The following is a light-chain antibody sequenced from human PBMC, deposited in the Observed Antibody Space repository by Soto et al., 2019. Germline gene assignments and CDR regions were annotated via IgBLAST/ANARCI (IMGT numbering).Light chain of an antibody. Sequence: SYELTQSPSVSVAPGKTARITCGGNSIGRKSVHWNQQKPGQAPVLVIYYDSDRPSGIPERFSGSNSGNTATLTISRVEVGDEADYYCQVWDTPGDHPGYVFGSGTKVTVL. CDR2: YDS. CDR3: QVWDTPGDHPGYV. V-gene: IGLV3-21*04. CDR1: SIGRKS. J-gene: IGLJ1*01.